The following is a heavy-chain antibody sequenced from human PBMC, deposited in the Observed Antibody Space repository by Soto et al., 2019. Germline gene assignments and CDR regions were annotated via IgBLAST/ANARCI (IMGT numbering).Heavy chain of an antibody. D-gene: IGHD3-22*01. CDR3: ARGGRDYYDSSGYTGHDY. CDR2: ISYDGSNK. CDR1: GFPFSSYA. J-gene: IGHJ4*02. V-gene: IGHV3-30-3*01. Sequence: PGGSLRLSCAASGFPFSSYAMHWVRQAPGKGLEWVAVISYDGSNKYYADSVKGRFTISRDNSKNTLYLQMNSLRAEDTAVYYCARGGRDYYDSSGYTGHDYWGQGTLVTVSS.